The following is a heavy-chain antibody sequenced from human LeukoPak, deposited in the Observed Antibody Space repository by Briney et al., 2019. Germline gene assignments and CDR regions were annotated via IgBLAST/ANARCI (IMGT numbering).Heavy chain of an antibody. Sequence: ASVKVSCKASGGTFSSYAISWVRQAPGQGLEWMGGIIPIFGTANYAQKFQGRVTITTDESTSTAYMELSRLRSDDTAVYYCASLAINCSSTSCWGQYFQHWGQGTLVTVSS. CDR1: GGTFSSYA. CDR2: IIPIFGTA. J-gene: IGHJ1*01. V-gene: IGHV1-69*05. D-gene: IGHD2-2*01. CDR3: ASLAINCSSTSCWGQYFQH.